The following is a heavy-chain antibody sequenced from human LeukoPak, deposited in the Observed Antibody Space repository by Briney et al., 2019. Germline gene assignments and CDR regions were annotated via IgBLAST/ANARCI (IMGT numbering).Heavy chain of an antibody. J-gene: IGHJ4*02. V-gene: IGHV3-74*01. CDR2: ISPTGSTT. CDR3: ARGPNSNWSGLDF. CDR1: GFSFSGHW. Sequence: GASLRLSCSASGFSFSGHWMHWARQLPGKGLVWVSRISPTGSTTSYADSVKGRFTVSRDNAKNTLYLQVNNLRAEDTAVYYCARGPNSNWSGLDFWGQGTLLTVSS. D-gene: IGHD6-6*01.